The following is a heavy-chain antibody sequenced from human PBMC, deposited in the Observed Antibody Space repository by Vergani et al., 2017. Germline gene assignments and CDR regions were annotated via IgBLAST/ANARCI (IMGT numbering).Heavy chain of an antibody. J-gene: IGHJ4*02. CDR1: GGSISSGDHC. CDR2: IFYSGTT. D-gene: IGHD2-8*02. CDR3: ARSHSVMGLVADFDY. Sequence: QVQLQESGPGVVKPSQTLSLTCAVSGGSISSGDHCWTWIRQRPGKGLEWIGYIFYSGTTYDNPSLRSRLTISVDTSQNQFSLKLRSVTAADTAVYYCARSHSVMGLVADFDYWGQGTLVAVSP. V-gene: IGHV4-31*11.